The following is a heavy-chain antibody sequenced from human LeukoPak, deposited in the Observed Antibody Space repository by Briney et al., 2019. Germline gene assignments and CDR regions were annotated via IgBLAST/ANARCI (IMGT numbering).Heavy chain of an antibody. CDR1: GGSISSYY. V-gene: IGHV4-59*01. J-gene: IGHJ5*02. D-gene: IGHD3-10*01. Sequence: SETLSLTCTVPGGSISSYYWIWIRQPPGQGLEWIGYIYYSGSTNYNPSLKSRVTISVDTSKKQFSLKLSSVTAADTAVYYCARAGWFGDYRFDPWGQGTLVTVSS. CDR3: ARAGWFGDYRFDP. CDR2: IYYSGST.